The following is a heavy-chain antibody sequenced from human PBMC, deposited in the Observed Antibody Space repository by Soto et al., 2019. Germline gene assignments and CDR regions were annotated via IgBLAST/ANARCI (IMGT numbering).Heavy chain of an antibody. CDR3: AKEITPRTSNGWPFDY. J-gene: IGHJ4*02. CDR1: GFTFSSYG. Sequence: QVQLVESGGGVVQPGRSLRLSCAASGFTFSSYGMHWVRQGPGKGLEWVAVISFDGRLTFHADSVKGRFTISRDNSKNTLYLQMNSLIIEDTAVYYCAKEITPRTSNGWPFDYWGQGALVTVSS. V-gene: IGHV3-30*18. D-gene: IGHD6-19*01. CDR2: ISFDGRLT.